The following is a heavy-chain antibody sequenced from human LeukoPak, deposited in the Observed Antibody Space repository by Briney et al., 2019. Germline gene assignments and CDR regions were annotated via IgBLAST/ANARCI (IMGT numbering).Heavy chain of an antibody. D-gene: IGHD6-13*01. CDR2: ISYDGSNK. V-gene: IGHV3-30*04. J-gene: IGHJ4*02. Sequence: GGSLRLSCAASGFTFSSYAMHWVRQAPGKGLEWVAVISYDGSNKYYADSVKGRFTISRDNSKNTLYLQMNSLRAGDTAVYYCARDSSSWSLPDYWGQGTLVTVSS. CDR1: GFTFSSYA. CDR3: ARDSSSWSLPDY.